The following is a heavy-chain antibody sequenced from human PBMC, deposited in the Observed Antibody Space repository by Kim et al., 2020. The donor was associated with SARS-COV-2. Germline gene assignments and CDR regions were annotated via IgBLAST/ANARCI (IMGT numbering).Heavy chain of an antibody. J-gene: IGHJ6*02. Sequence: SETLSLTCAVYGGSFSGFHWSWIRQPPGKGLEWIGEINHSGSTNYNPSLKSQVTISVDTSKSQFSLKLNFVTAADTAVYYCARGRAGVVPSPILGIGPHYDYYAMDVWGRGTTVTVSS. CDR1: GGSFSGFH. V-gene: IGHV4-34*01. D-gene: IGHD2-2*02. CDR3: ARGRAGVVPSPILGIGPHYDYYAMDV. CDR2: INHSGST.